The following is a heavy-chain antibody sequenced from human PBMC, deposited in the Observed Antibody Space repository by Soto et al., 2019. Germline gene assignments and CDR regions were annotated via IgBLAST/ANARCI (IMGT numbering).Heavy chain of an antibody. Sequence: QVHLVESGGGVVQPGMSLRLSCVASGFTFSDSGMHWVRQAPGKGLEWVAAISYDGTNTYYACSVNDRFTISRDNSKNNLYLQVNSLRAEYKAVYYCAKSVRYCLGSSCSPEAFDLWGQGTVVSVSS. CDR2: ISYDGTNT. D-gene: IGHD2-15*01. CDR3: AKSVRYCLGSSCSPEAFDL. CDR1: GFTFSDSG. V-gene: IGHV3-30*18. J-gene: IGHJ3*01.